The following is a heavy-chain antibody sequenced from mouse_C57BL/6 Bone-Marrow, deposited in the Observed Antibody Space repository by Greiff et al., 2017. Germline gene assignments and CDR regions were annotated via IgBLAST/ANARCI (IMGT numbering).Heavy chain of an antibody. CDR1: GFTFSDYG. V-gene: IGHV5-17*01. CDR2: ISSGSSTI. Sequence: DVMLVESGGGLVKPGGSLKLSCAASGFTFSDYGMHWVRQAPEKGLEWVAYISSGSSTIYSADTVKGRFTISRDNAKHTLFLQMISLRSEDSAMYYGGMPALCHYWYFDVWGTGTTVTVSS. CDR3: GMPALCHYWYFDV. J-gene: IGHJ1*03. D-gene: IGHD6-1*01.